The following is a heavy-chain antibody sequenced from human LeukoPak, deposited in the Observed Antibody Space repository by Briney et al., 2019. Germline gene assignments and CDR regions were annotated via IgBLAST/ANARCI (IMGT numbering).Heavy chain of an antibody. V-gene: IGHV1-69-2*01. D-gene: IGHD1-7*01. CDR1: GYTFTDYY. CDR3: ATDLRWNYGDYYYYYMDV. J-gene: IGHJ6*03. Sequence: ATVKISCKVSGYTFTDYYMHWVQQAPGKGLEWMGLVDPEDGETIYAEKFQGRVTITADTSTDTAYMELSSLRSEDTAVYYCATDLRWNYGDYYYYYMDVWGQGTTVTVSS. CDR2: VDPEDGET.